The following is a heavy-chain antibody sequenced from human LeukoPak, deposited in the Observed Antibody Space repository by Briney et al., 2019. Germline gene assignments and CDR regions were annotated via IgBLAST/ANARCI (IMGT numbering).Heavy chain of an antibody. Sequence: SETLSLTCTVSGGSISSSSYYWGWIRQPPGKGLEWIGSIYYSGSTYYNPSLKSRVTISVDTSKNQFSLKLSSVTAADTAVYYCARTRYYYNSRSYGSPFYFDYWGQGTLVTVSS. V-gene: IGHV4-39*01. CDR3: ARTRYYYNSRSYGSPFYFDY. CDR2: IYYSGST. D-gene: IGHD3-10*01. J-gene: IGHJ4*02. CDR1: GGSISSSSYY.